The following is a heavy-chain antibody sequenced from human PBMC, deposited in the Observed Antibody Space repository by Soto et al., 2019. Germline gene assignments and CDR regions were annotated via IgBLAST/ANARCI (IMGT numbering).Heavy chain of an antibody. CDR2: ISSSSSYI. D-gene: IGHD3-22*01. CDR1: GFTFSSYS. CDR3: ARARGYYDSSGYYYHDAFDI. J-gene: IGHJ3*02. Sequence: GGSLRLSCAASGFTFSSYSMNWVRQAPGKGLEWVSSISSSSSYIYYADSVKGRFTISRDNAKNSLYLQMNSLRAEDTAVYYCARARGYYDSSGYYYHDAFDIWGQGTMVTVSS. V-gene: IGHV3-21*01.